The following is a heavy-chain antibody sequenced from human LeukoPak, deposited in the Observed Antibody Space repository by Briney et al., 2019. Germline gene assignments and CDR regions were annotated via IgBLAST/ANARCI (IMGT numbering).Heavy chain of an antibody. CDR2: IDWEDDK. D-gene: IGHD6-19*01. V-gene: IGHV2-70*11. CDR1: GFSLNTLGMG. CDR3: ARAPPNIAVVGTWFDY. Sequence: SGPTLVNPTQTLTLTRTFSGFSLNTLGMGVSWIRQPPGKALEWLARIDWEDDKYYNTYPKTRLTISKDTSRKQVVLRMTNMDPVDTATYFCARAPPNIAVVGTWFDYWGQGILVTVSS. J-gene: IGHJ4*02.